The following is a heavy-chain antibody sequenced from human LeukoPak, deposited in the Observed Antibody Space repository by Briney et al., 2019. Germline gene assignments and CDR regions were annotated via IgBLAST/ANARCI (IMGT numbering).Heavy chain of an antibody. D-gene: IGHD3-22*01. J-gene: IGHJ4*02. CDR1: GGTFSRYA. CDR3: ARGWDYDSGGRPTAYVY. V-gene: IGHV1-69*13. Sequence: SVNVSCKASGGTFSRYAISWVRQAPGQGLEWMGGIIPIFGTANYAQKFQGKVTITADESTSTAYMELRSLRSEDTAVYYCARGWDYDSGGRPTAYVYWGQGTLVTVSS. CDR2: IIPIFGTA.